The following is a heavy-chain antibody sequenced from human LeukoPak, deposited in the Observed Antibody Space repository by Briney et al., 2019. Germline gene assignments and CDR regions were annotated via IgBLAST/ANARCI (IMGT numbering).Heavy chain of an antibody. CDR1: GFTFSSYE. CDR3: ARDLGAYYVFGAFDI. Sequence: GGSLRLSCAASGFTFSSYEMNWVRQAPGKGLEWVSYISNSGSTIYYADSVKGRFTISRDSAKSSLYLQMNSLRAEDTAVYYCARDLGAYYVFGAFDIWGQGTMVTVSS. D-gene: IGHD3-3*01. V-gene: IGHV3-48*03. CDR2: ISNSGSTI. J-gene: IGHJ3*02.